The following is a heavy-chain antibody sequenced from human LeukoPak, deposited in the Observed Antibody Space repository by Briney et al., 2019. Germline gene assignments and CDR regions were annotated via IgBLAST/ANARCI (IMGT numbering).Heavy chain of an antibody. CDR3: ARDRYCSSTSCYGFDP. Sequence: SETLSLTCTVSGGSISSSYYYWGWIRQPPGKGLEWIGSIYYSGSTYYNPSLKSRVTISVDTSKNQFSLKLSSVTAADTAVYYCARDRYCSSTSCYGFDPWGQGTLVTVSS. CDR2: IYYSGST. CDR1: GGSISSSYYY. D-gene: IGHD2-2*01. V-gene: IGHV4-39*07. J-gene: IGHJ5*02.